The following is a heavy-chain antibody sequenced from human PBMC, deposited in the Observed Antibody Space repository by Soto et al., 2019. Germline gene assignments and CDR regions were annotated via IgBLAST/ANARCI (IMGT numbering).Heavy chain of an antibody. CDR3: ARSPPQWFGELGPFDY. V-gene: IGHV1-69*13. J-gene: IGHJ4*02. D-gene: IGHD3-10*01. Sequence: SVKVSCRASGGTFSSYAISWVRQAPGQGLEWLGGIIPIFGTANYAQKFQGRVTITADESTSKAYMELSSLRSEDTAVYYCARSPPQWFGELGPFDYWGQGTLVTVSS. CDR1: GGTFSSYA. CDR2: IIPIFGTA.